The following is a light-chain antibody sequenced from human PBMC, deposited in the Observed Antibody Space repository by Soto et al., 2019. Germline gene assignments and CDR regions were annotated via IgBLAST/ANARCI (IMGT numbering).Light chain of an antibody. CDR3: SSYAGSNNLGV. CDR2: EVS. J-gene: IGLJ1*01. Sequence: QSALTQPPSASGSPRQSVTISCTGTSSDVGGYNYVSWYQQHPGKAPKLMIYEVSKRPSGVPDRFSGSKSGNTASLTVSGLQAEDEADYYCSSYAGSNNLGVFGTGTKVTVL. CDR1: SSDVGGYNY. V-gene: IGLV2-8*01.